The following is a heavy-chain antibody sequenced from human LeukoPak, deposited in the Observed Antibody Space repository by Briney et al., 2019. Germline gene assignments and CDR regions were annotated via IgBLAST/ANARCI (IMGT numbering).Heavy chain of an antibody. CDR3: AREVYYYGSGSYYIDY. Sequence: GGSLRLSCAASGFTFSDYYMSWIRQAPGKGLEWVSYISSSGSTIYYADSVKGRFTISRDNAKNSLYLQMNSLRAEDAAVYYCAREVYYYGSGSYYIDYWGQGTLVTVSS. D-gene: IGHD3-10*01. V-gene: IGHV3-11*04. CDR2: ISSSGSTI. J-gene: IGHJ4*02. CDR1: GFTFSDYY.